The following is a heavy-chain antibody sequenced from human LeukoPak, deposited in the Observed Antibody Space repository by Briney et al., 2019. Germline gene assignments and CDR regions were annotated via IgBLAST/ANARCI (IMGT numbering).Heavy chain of an antibody. CDR1: VFTFSSYS. CDR2: ICNSSSFI. V-gene: IGHV3-21*01. CDR3: ARDHWGSVNS. D-gene: IGHD7-27*01. J-gene: IGHJ4*02. Sequence: GGSLRLSSAASVFTFSSYSMNWVRQAPGKRLEWVSSICNSSSFIYYADSVKGRFTISRDNAKNTPYLQMSRVRAEDTPVYYCARDHWGSVNSWGQGTMVIVSS.